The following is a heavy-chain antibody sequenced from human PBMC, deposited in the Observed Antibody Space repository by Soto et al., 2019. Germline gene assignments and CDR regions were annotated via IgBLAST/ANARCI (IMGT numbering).Heavy chain of an antibody. CDR1: GYTFTGYY. D-gene: IGHD6-19*01. CDR3: ARDLAVAGTNFIYYYGMDV. J-gene: IGHJ6*02. V-gene: IGHV1-2*04. CDR2: INPNSGGT. Sequence: ASVKVSCKASGYTFTGYYMHWVRQAPGQGLEWMGWINPNSGGTNYAQKFQGWVTMTRDTSISTAYMELSRLRSDDTAVYYCARDLAVAGTNFIYYYGMDVWGQGTTVTVSS.